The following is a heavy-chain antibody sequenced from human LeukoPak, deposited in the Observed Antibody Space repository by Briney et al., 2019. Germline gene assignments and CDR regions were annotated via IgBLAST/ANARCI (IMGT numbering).Heavy chain of an antibody. J-gene: IGHJ5*02. CDR2: LIPIFGTA. D-gene: IGHD2-2*01. CDR1: GGTFSSYA. Sequence: ASVKVSCKASGGTFSSYATSWVRQAPGQGLEWMGGLIPIFGTANYAQKFQGRVTITADESTSTAYMELSSLRSEDTAVYYCARDPNSKVVPAARLTLNWFDPWGQGTLVTVSS. CDR3: ARDPNSKVVPAARLTLNWFDP. V-gene: IGHV1-69*01.